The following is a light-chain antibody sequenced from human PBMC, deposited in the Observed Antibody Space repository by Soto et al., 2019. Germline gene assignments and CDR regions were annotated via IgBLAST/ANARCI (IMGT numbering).Light chain of an antibody. CDR1: QSLVYSDGNTY. J-gene: IGKJ5*01. Sequence: DVVMTQSPLSLPVTLGQPASISCRSSQSLVYSDGNTYLNWFQHRPGQSPRRLIYKVSNRDSGVPDRFSGSGSGTDFTLKINRVEAEDVGVYYCMQGRHWPPITFGQGTRLEIK. CDR3: MQGRHWPPIT. V-gene: IGKV2-30*01. CDR2: KVS.